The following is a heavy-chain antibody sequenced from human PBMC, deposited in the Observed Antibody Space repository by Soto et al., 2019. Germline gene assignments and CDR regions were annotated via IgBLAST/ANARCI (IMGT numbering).Heavy chain of an antibody. V-gene: IGHV1-2*04. CDR2: INPNSGGT. Sequence: ASVKVSCKASGYTFTGYYMHWVRQAPGQGLEWMGWINPNSGGTNYAQKFQGWVTMTRDTSISTAYMELSRLRSDDTAVYYCARARPIITMVRGVIQGLDYWGQGTLVTVSS. CDR3: ARARPIITMVRGVIQGLDY. CDR1: GYTFTGYY. D-gene: IGHD3-10*01. J-gene: IGHJ4*02.